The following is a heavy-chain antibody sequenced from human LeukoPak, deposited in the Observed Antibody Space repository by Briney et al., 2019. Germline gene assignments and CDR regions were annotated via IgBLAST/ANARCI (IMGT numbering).Heavy chain of an antibody. Sequence: PGGSLRLSCAASGFTFSNAWMSWVRQAPGKGLEWVSAIHSGGSTYYADSVKGRFTISRDNSKNTLYLQMNSLRAEDTAVYYCARDLRVGAAHWGQGTLVTVSS. CDR3: ARDLRVGAAH. V-gene: IGHV3-66*01. CDR1: GFTFSNAW. D-gene: IGHD1-26*01. J-gene: IGHJ4*02. CDR2: IHSGGST.